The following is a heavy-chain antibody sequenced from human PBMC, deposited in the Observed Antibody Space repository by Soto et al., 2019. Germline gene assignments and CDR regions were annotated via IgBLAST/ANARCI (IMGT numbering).Heavy chain of an antibody. D-gene: IGHD6-19*01. CDR1: GFSLSTSGVG. CDR3: AHRIAVADDTWEFDY. V-gene: IGHV2-5*02. Sequence: PTLVNPTQTLTLTCTFSGFSLSTSGVGVGWIRQPPGKALEWLALIYWDDDKRYSPSLKSRLTITKDTSKNQVVLTMTNMDPVDTATYHCAHRIAVADDTWEFDYWGQGTLVTVSS. CDR2: IYWDDDK. J-gene: IGHJ4*02.